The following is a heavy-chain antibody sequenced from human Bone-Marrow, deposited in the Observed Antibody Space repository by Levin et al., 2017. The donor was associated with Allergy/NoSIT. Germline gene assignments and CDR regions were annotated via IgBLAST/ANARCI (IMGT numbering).Heavy chain of an antibody. CDR2: ITSNGIST. Sequence: QPGESLKISCSASGFIFSTYGMHWVRQAPGKGLEYVSAITSNGISTYYADSVKGRFTISRDNSKNTLYLQMSSLRPEDTAVYYCVTGSGWYVYWGQGTLVTVSS. V-gene: IGHV3-64D*06. CDR1: GFIFSTYG. J-gene: IGHJ4*02. D-gene: IGHD6-19*01. CDR3: VTGSGWYVY.